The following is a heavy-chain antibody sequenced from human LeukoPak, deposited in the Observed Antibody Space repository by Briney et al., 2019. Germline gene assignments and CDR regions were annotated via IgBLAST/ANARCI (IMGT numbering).Heavy chain of an antibody. Sequence: KPGGSLRLSSAASGLTFSPYSMNWVRQAPGKGLEWVSFISSSSGYIYYADSVKGRFTISRDNAKNSLYLQMNSLRAEDTAVYYCAREARLYYYDSSGYSPWGQGTLVTVSS. V-gene: IGHV3-21*01. D-gene: IGHD3-22*01. CDR2: ISSSSGYI. J-gene: IGHJ5*02. CDR3: AREARLYYYDSSGYSP. CDR1: GLTFSPYS.